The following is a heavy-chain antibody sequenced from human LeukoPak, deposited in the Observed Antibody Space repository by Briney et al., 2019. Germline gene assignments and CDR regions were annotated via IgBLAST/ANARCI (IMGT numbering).Heavy chain of an antibody. V-gene: IGHV4-59*12. D-gene: IGHD6-19*01. CDR1: GACCSNFY. CDR2: VYSSGST. J-gene: IGHJ4*02. Sequence: PSETLSLTCTVSGACCSNFYWSWIRQSPGKGLEWLGYVYSSGSTNYNPFLKSRVTISIDTSKKQFSLKLSSVTAVDTAVYYCSLSGWYLPGLIDYWGQGTLVTVSS. CDR3: SLSGWYLPGLIDY.